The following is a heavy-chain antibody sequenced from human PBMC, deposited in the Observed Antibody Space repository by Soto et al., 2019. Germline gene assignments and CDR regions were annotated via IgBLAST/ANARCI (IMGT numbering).Heavy chain of an antibody. CDR2: INHSGST. CDR3: ARPPSITMVRGVIGDSDY. CDR1: GGSFSGYY. V-gene: IGHV4-34*01. J-gene: IGHJ4*02. D-gene: IGHD3-10*01. Sequence: SETLSLTCAVYGGSFSGYYWSWIRQPPGKGLEWIGEINHSGSTNYNPSLKSRVTISVDTSKNQFSLKLSSVTAADTAVYYCARPPSITMVRGVIGDSDYWGQGTLVTAPQ.